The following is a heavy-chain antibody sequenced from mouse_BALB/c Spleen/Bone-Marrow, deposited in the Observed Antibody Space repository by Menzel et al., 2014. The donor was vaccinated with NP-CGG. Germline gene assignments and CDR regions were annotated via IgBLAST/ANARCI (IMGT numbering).Heavy chain of an antibody. V-gene: IGHV1S81*02. CDR1: GYTFTSYY. CDR3: TRSNYGYWFFDV. J-gene: IGHJ1*01. D-gene: IGHD1-1*01. Sequence: VKLMESGAELVKPGASVKLSCKASGYTFTSYYMYWVKQRPGQGLEWIGEINPSNDGTNFNEKFKSKATLTVDKSSNTAYVQLSSLTSEDSAVYHCTRSNYGYWFFDVWGAGTTVTVSS. CDR2: INPSNDGT.